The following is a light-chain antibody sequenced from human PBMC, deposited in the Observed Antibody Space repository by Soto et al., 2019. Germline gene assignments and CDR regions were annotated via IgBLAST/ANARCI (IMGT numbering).Light chain of an antibody. CDR1: QSISSY. Sequence: KMTQSPSSLSASVGDRVTITCRASQSISSYLNWYQQKPGKAPKLLIFHASSLESGVPSRFSGSGSGTEFTLTISSLQPEDFATYYCQQSYSTLTFGPGTKVDIK. V-gene: IGKV1-39*01. CDR2: HAS. CDR3: QQSYSTLT. J-gene: IGKJ3*01.